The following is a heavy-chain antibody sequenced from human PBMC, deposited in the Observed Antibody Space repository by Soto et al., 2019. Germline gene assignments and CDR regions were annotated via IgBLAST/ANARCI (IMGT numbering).Heavy chain of an antibody. Sequence: QVQLVQSGAEVKKPGASVKVSCKASGYTFISYGISWVRQAPGQGLEWMGWISAYNGNTNYAQKLQGRVTMTTDTSTSTAYMELRSLRSDDTAVYYCARDLIGGNYDFWSGYYKYYGMDVWGQGTTVTVSS. J-gene: IGHJ6*02. V-gene: IGHV1-18*01. CDR2: ISAYNGNT. CDR1: GYTFISYG. CDR3: ARDLIGGNYDFWSGYYKYYGMDV. D-gene: IGHD3-3*01.